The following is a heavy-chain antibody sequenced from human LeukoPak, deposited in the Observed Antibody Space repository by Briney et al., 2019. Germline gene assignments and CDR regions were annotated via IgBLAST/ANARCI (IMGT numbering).Heavy chain of an antibody. CDR1: GYIFTNYW. D-gene: IGHD3-16*02. J-gene: IGHJ4*02. Sequence: GESLKISCQVSGYIFTNYWIGWVRQMPGKGLESMGIIYPADSDTTYSPSFQGPVTISADKSISTVYLQWSSLRASDTAMYYCARVIHLGELSLYDYWGQGTLVTVSS. CDR2: IYPADSDT. CDR3: ARVIHLGELSLYDY. V-gene: IGHV5-51*01.